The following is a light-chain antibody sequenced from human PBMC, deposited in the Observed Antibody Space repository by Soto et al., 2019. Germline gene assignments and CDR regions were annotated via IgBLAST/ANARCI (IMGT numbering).Light chain of an antibody. CDR2: EAS. CDR1: QSVSSN. Sequence: IVITQSPATLSVSPVERATLSCRASQSVSSNLAWYQQKPGQAPGLLIYEASTRATGIPARFSGSGSGTDFTLTISSLEPEDFAVYYCQQHAHWPLTCGGGTKV. J-gene: IGKJ4*01. CDR3: QQHAHWPLT. V-gene: IGKV3D-15*01.